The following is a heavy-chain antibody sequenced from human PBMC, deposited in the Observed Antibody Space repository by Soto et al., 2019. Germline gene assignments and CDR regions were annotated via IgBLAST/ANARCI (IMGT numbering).Heavy chain of an antibody. D-gene: IGHD3-22*01. CDR1: GGSISSYY. CDR2: IYTSGST. J-gene: IGHJ3*02. CDR3: ARGPYDTRNSHAFDI. Sequence: QVQLQESGPGLVKPSETLSLTCTVSGGSISSYYWSWIRQPAGKGLEWIGRIYTSGSTNYNPSLKSRVTMSVDTSKNQFSLKLSSVTAADTAVYYCARGPYDTRNSHAFDIWGQVTMVTVSS. V-gene: IGHV4-4*07.